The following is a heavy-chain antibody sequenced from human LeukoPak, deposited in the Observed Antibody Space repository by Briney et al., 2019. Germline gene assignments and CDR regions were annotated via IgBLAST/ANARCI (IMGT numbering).Heavy chain of an antibody. D-gene: IGHD3-10*01. V-gene: IGHV1-69*04. CDR2: IIPILGIA. J-gene: IGHJ6*02. CDR1: GGTFSSYA. CDR3: AREWFGELSAYYYYYYDMDV. Sequence: SVKVSCKASGGTFSSYAISWVRQAPGQGLEWMGRIIPILGIANYAQRFQGRVTITADKSTSTAYMELSSLRSEDTAVYYCAREWFGELSAYYYYYYDMDVWGQGTTVTVSS.